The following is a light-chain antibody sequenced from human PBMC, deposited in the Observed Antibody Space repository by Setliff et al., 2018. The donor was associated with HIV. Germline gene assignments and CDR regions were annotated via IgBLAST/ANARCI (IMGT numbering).Light chain of an antibody. CDR2: EVR. CDR1: SRDVGGYNY. V-gene: IGLV2-14*01. Sequence: QSALTQPASVSGSPGQSITISCTGTSRDVGGYNYVSWYQQHPGKAPKPIIYEVRNRPSGVSSRFSGSKSGNTASLTISGLQTEDEADYYCSSYAITNTLPFGTGTKVTVL. CDR3: SSYAITNTLP. J-gene: IGLJ1*01.